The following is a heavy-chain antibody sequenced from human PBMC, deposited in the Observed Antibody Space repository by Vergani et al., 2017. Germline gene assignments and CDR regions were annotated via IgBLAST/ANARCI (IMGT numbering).Heavy chain of an antibody. Sequence: LEESGGGSVKPGGSLRLSCAASGFKFSDHYMSWIRQAPGKGLEWVSHISPGASTVPYTDSVTGRFTVSRDNDNNSLTLDMTTLRVEDTAVYYCAKNPGIATTRHYYAMDVWGQETTVTDSS. D-gene: IGHD6-13*01. CDR2: ISPGASTV. CDR3: AKNPGIATTRHYYAMDV. J-gene: IGHJ6*02. V-gene: IGHV3-11*04. CDR1: GFKFSDHY.